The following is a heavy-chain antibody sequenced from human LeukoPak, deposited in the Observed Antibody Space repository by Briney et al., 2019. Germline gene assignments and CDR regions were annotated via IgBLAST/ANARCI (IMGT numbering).Heavy chain of an antibody. CDR3: ARRRLDSSWCFDY. Sequence: ASVNVSCKASGYTFTSYGISWVRQAPGQGLEWMAWISGNNANTKYAQKVQGRVTVTTDTSTSTAYMELGSLTSDDTAVYYCARRRLDSSWCFDYWGQGTLVTVSS. D-gene: IGHD6-13*01. CDR1: GYTFTSYG. CDR2: ISGNNANT. J-gene: IGHJ4*02. V-gene: IGHV1-18*01.